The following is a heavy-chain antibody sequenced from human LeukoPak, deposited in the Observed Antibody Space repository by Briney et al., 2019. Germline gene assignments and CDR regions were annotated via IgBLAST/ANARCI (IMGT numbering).Heavy chain of an antibody. CDR1: GFTFSSYG. J-gene: IGHJ4*02. CDR3: AREGGDY. Sequence: GGSLRLSCAASGFTFSSYGMHWVRQAPGKGLEWVAFIRYDGSNKYYADPVKGRFTISRDNAKNSLYLQMNSLRAEDTAVYYCAREGGDYWGQGTLVTVSS. CDR2: IRYDGSNK. V-gene: IGHV3-30*02.